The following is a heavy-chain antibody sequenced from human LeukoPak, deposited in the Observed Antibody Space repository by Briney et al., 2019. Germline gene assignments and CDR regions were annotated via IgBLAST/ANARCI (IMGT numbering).Heavy chain of an antibody. CDR1: GYTFTGYY. J-gene: IGHJ4*02. Sequence: ASVKVSCKASGYTFTGYYMHWVRQAPGQGLEWMGWINPNSGGTKFAQKFQGRVTMTRDASISTAYMELSRLRSDDTAVYYCARFRGWNSRVFDYWGQGTLVTVSS. CDR2: INPNSGGT. D-gene: IGHD1-7*01. V-gene: IGHV1-2*02. CDR3: ARFRGWNSRVFDY.